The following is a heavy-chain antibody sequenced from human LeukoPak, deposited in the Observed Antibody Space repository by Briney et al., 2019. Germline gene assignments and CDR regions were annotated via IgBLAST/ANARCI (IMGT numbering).Heavy chain of an antibody. CDR3: AKVGSSWYGYNWFDP. CDR2: ISGSGGST. Sequence: GGSLRLSCAASGFTFSSYAMSWVRQAPGKGLEWVSAISGSGGSTYYADSVKGRFTISRDNSKNTLYLQMNSQRAEDTAVYYCAKVGSSWYGYNWFDPWGQGTLVTVSS. CDR1: GFTFSSYA. J-gene: IGHJ5*02. V-gene: IGHV3-23*01. D-gene: IGHD6-13*01.